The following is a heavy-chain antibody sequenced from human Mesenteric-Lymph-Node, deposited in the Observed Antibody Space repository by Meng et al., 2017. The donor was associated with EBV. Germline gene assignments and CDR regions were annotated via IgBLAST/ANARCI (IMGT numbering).Heavy chain of an antibody. CDR3: AGDPGVDY. J-gene: IGHJ4*02. V-gene: IGHV3-21*01. CDR2: ISSSSSHI. CDR1: GFSFSSYN. D-gene: IGHD4-17*01. Sequence: EVQLVESGGXVVKPGGSLRHSFAASGFSFSSYNMTWVRQAPGKGLEWVSCISSSSSHIYYADSVKGRFTISRDNAKNSLYLQMNNLRAEDTAIYYCAGDPGVDYWGQGTLVTVAS.